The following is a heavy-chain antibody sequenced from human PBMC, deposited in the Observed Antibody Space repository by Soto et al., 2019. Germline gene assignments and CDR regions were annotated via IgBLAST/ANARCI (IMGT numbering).Heavy chain of an antibody. CDR3: ARGGDDIVVVPAVSHWFDP. CDR1: GYTFTSYD. J-gene: IGHJ5*02. D-gene: IGHD2-2*01. CDR2: MNPNSGNT. Sequence: GASVKVSCKASGYTFTSYDINWVRQATGQGLEWMGWMNPNSGNTGYAQKFQGRVTMTRNTSISTAYMELSSLRSEDTAVYYCARGGDDIVVVPAVSHWFDPWGQGTLVTVSS. V-gene: IGHV1-8*01.